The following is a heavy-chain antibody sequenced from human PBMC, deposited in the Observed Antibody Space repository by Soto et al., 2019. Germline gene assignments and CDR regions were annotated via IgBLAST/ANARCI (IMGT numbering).Heavy chain of an antibody. J-gene: IGHJ4*02. V-gene: IGHV3-64*01. CDR2: ISSNGGST. CDR3: ARDDGSGSYIFDY. CDR1: GFTFSSYA. Sequence: GGSLRLSCAASGFTFSSYAMHWVRQAPGKGLEYVSAISSNGGSTYYANSVKGRFTISRDNSKNTLYLQMGSLRAEDMAVYYCARDDGSGSYIFDYWGQGTLVTVSS. D-gene: IGHD3-10*01.